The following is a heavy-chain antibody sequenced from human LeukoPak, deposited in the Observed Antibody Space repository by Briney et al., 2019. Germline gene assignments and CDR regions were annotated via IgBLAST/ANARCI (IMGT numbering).Heavy chain of an antibody. J-gene: IGHJ4*02. CDR3: ARGLFHFWSGPYFDY. CDR2: INRSGST. D-gene: IGHD3-3*02. CDR1: GGSFSGYY. V-gene: IGHV4-34*01. Sequence: SSETLSLTYAVYGGSFSGYYWSWIRQPPGKGLEWIGEINRSGSTNYNPSLKSRVTISVDTSKNQFSLKLSSVTAADTAVYYCARGLFHFWSGPYFDYWGQGTLVTVSS.